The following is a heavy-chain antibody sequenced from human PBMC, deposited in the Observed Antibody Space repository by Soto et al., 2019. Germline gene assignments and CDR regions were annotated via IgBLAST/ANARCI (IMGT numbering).Heavy chain of an antibody. Sequence: GGSLRLSCAASGFTFSSYNMNWVRQAPGKGLEWVSSISSSSIYIYYADSVKGRFTVSRDNAKNSLYLQMNSLRAEDTAVYYCARSTFSSSSPIDSWGQGTLVTAPQ. V-gene: IGHV3-21*01. CDR1: GFTFSSYN. CDR3: ARSTFSSSSPIDS. CDR2: ISSSSIYI. J-gene: IGHJ4*02. D-gene: IGHD6-6*01.